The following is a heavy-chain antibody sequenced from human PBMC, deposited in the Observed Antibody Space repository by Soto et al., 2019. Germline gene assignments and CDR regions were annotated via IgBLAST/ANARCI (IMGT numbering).Heavy chain of an antibody. CDR2: INPNSGGT. J-gene: IGHJ6*02. V-gene: IGHV1-2*04. CDR1: WDTVASWL. D-gene: IGHD1-26*01. CDR3: EREYREPLGVLEDYHYYGMDV. Sequence: PVEIGRQASWDTVASWLLDGVRKSPEQGREWMGWINPNSGGTNYAQKFQGWVTMTRDTSISTAYMELSRLRSDDTAVYYCEREYREPLGVLEDYHYYGMDVGAQGTTVTVFS.